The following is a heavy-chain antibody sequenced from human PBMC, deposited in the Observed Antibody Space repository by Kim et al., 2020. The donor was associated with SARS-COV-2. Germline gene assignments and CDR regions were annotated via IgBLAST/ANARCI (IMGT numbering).Heavy chain of an antibody. D-gene: IGHD5-18*01. Sequence: YADSVKRRFTISRDNSKNTLYLQMNSLRAEDTAVYYCATTGGYSYGYFDYWGQGTLVTVSS. V-gene: IGHV3-23*03. J-gene: IGHJ4*02. CDR3: ATTGGYSYGYFDY.